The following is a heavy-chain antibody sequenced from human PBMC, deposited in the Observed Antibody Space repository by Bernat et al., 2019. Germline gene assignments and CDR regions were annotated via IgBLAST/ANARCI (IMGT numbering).Heavy chain of an antibody. CDR1: GYTFTSYG. J-gene: IGHJ6*02. CDR3: ARTGGDEDYYYYGMDV. Sequence: QVQLVQSGAEVKKPGASVKVSCKASGYTFTSYGISWVRQAPGQGLEWMGWISAYNGNTNYAQKFQGRVTITADESTSTAYMELSSLRSEDTAVYYCARTGGDEDYYYYGMDVWGQGTTVTVSS. D-gene: IGHD2-21*01. V-gene: IGHV1-18*04. CDR2: ISAYNGNT.